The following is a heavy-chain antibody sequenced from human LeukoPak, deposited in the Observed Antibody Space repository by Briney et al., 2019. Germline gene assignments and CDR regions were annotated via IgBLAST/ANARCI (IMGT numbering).Heavy chain of an antibody. CDR2: INHSGST. Sequence: PSETLSLTCAVYGGSFSGYYWSWIRQPPGKGLEWIGEINHSGSTNYNPSLKSRVTISVDSSKNQFSLKLSSVTAADTAVYYWASLMATSPYYYYGMDVWGQGTTVTVSS. J-gene: IGHJ6*02. D-gene: IGHD5-24*01. CDR1: GGSFSGYY. CDR3: ASLMATSPYYYYGMDV. V-gene: IGHV4-34*01.